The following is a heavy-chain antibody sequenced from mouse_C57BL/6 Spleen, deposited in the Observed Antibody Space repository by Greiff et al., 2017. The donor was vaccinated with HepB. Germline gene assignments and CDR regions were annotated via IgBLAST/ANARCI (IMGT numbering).Heavy chain of an antibody. CDR1: GYTFTSYW. J-gene: IGHJ3*01. Sequence: QVQLQQPGAELVKPGASVKLSCKASGYTFTSYWMQGVKQRPGQGLEWIGEIDPSDSYTNYNQKFKGKATLTVDTSSSTAYMQLSSLTSEDSAVYYCARDGDSSGYGFAYWGQGTLVTVSA. D-gene: IGHD3-2*02. CDR2: IDPSDSYT. V-gene: IGHV1-50*01. CDR3: ARDGDSSGYGFAY.